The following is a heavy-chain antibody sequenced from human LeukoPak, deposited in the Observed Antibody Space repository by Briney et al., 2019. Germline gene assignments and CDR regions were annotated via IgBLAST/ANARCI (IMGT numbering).Heavy chain of an antibody. D-gene: IGHD1-26*01. CDR3: ARGRLKGEPLQN. CDR2: INPSGGST. CDR1: GYTFTSYY. Sequence: GASVKVSCKASGYTFTSYYMHWVRQAPGQGLEWMGIINPSGGSTSYAQKFQGRVTMTRNTSISTAYMELSSLRSEDTAVYYCARGRLKGEPLQNWGQGTLVTVSS. V-gene: IGHV1-46*01. J-gene: IGHJ4*02.